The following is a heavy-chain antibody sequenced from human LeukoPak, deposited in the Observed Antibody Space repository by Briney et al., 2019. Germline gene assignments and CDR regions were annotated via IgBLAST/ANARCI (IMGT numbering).Heavy chain of an antibody. Sequence: GGSLRLSCAASGFTFSSYWMHWVRQAPGKGLVWVSRINSDGSSTSYADSVKGRFTISRDNAKNTLYLQMNSLRAEDTAVYYCARGGDIVVVPAAMGIDYWGQGTLVTVS. CDR1: GFTFSSYW. CDR2: INSDGSST. CDR3: ARGGDIVVVPAAMGIDY. D-gene: IGHD2-2*01. J-gene: IGHJ4*02. V-gene: IGHV3-74*01.